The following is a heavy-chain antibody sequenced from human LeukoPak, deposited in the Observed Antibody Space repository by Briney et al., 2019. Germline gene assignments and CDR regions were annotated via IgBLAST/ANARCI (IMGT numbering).Heavy chain of an antibody. D-gene: IGHD6-19*01. CDR2: ISSSSSYI. CDR3: ARDRSGWPPYYFDY. CDR1: GFTFSSYS. J-gene: IGHJ4*02. V-gene: IGHV3-21*01. Sequence: GGSLRLSCAASGFTFSSYSMNWVRQAPGKGLEWVSSISSSSSYIYYADSVKGRFTISRDNAKNSLYLQMNSLRAEDTAVYYCARDRSGWPPYYFDYWGQGTLVTVSS.